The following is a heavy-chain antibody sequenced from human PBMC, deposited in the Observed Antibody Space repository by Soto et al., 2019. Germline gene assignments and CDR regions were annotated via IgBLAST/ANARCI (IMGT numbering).Heavy chain of an antibody. CDR2: IDHGGST. Sequence: ETLSRTCSIYGGTFSSHSRSWVRQPPGKGLEWIGEIDHGGSTNYNPSLKSRVTISGDTSKNQFSLELRSLTAADTGVYYCAAYDVGTIIQDYWGQGTRVTVYS. J-gene: IGHJ4*02. CDR1: GGTFSSHS. CDR3: AAYDVGTIIQDY. D-gene: IGHD3-10*01. V-gene: IGHV4-34*08.